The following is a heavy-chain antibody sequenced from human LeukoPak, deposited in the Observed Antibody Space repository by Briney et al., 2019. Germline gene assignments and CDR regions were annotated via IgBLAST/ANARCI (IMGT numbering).Heavy chain of an antibody. CDR3: AKDGRGSSSGSPYYFDY. CDR2: ISGSGGST. CDR1: GFTFSSYA. J-gene: IGHJ4*02. Sequence: GGSLRLSCAASGFTFSSYAMSWVRQAPGKGLEWVSAISGSGGSTYYADSVKGRFTISRDNSKNTLYLQMNSLRAEDTAVYYCAKDGRGSSSGSPYYFDYSGQGTLVTVSS. V-gene: IGHV3-23*01. D-gene: IGHD3-22*01.